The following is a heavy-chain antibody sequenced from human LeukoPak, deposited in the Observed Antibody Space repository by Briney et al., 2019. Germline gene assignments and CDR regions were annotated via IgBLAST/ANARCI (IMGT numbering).Heavy chain of an antibody. CDR3: ARGGWYPESFQH. J-gene: IGHJ1*01. CDR2: IYYSGST. Sequence: SETLSLTCTVSGGSISSYYWNWIRQPPGKGLERIGYIYYSGSTNYNPSLKSRVTISVDTSKNQSSLKLSSVTAADTAVYYCARGGWYPESFQHWGQGALVTVSS. CDR1: GGSISSYY. V-gene: IGHV4-59*01. D-gene: IGHD6-19*01.